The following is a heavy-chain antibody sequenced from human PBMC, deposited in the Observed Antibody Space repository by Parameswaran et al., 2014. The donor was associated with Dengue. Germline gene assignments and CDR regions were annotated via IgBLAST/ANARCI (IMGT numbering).Heavy chain of an antibody. Sequence: VRQAPGKGLEWVAVISYDGSNKYYADSVKGRFTISRDNSKNTLYLQMNSLRAEDTAVYYCVRELLPRYGMDVWGQGTTVTVSS. J-gene: IGHJ6*02. V-gene: IGHV3-30-3*01. CDR2: ISYDGSNK. D-gene: IGHD1-26*01. CDR3: VRELLPRYGMDV.